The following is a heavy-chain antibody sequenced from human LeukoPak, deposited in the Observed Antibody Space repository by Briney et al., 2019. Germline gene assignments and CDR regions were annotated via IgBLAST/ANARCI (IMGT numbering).Heavy chain of an antibody. D-gene: IGHD3-22*01. CDR1: GFTFSSYG. Sequence: PGGSLRLSCAASGFTFSSYGMHWVRQAPGKGLEWVAVISYGGSNKYYADSVKGRFTISRDNSKNTLYLQMNSLRAEDTAVYYCAKGGDSSGYYTDYWGQGTLVTVSS. J-gene: IGHJ4*02. V-gene: IGHV3-30*18. CDR3: AKGGDSSGYYTDY. CDR2: ISYGGSNK.